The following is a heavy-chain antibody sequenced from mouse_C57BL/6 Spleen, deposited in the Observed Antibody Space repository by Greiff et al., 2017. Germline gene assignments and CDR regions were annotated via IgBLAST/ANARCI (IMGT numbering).Heavy chain of an antibody. D-gene: IGHD2-4*01. Sequence: EVQLQESGPGLVKPSQSLSLTCSVTGYSITSGYYWNWIRQFPGNKLEWMGYISYDGSNNYNPSLKNRISITRDTSKNQFFLQLNSVTTEDTATYYCANDYDKRGFGYWGQGTTLTVSS. CDR1: GYSITSGYY. CDR3: ANDYDKRGFGY. CDR2: ISYDGSN. J-gene: IGHJ2*01. V-gene: IGHV3-6*01.